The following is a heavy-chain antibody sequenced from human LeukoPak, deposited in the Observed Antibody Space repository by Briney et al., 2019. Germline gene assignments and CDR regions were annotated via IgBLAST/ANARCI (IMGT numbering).Heavy chain of an antibody. CDR2: ISYDGSNK. CDR3: ARGARGDCYSCVDY. J-gene: IGHJ4*02. Sequence: PGGSLRLSCAASGFTFSSYAMHWVRQAPGKGLEWVAVISYDGSNKYYADSVKGRFTISRDNSKNTLYLQMNSLRAEDTAVYYCARGARGDCYSCVDYWGQGTLVTVSS. D-gene: IGHD2-21*02. CDR1: GFTFSSYA. V-gene: IGHV3-30-3*01.